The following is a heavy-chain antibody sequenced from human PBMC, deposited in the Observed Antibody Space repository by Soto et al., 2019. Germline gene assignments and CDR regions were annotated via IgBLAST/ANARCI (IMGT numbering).Heavy chain of an antibody. CDR2: IPYDGSNK. CDR3: AKDLGSAVSDSYYSMDV. CDR1: GLTFRSYG. J-gene: IGHJ6*02. D-gene: IGHD2-2*01. Sequence: LSISCADSGLTFRSYGMHWVRQASGKGLEWVAVIPYDGSNKYYADSVKGRFTISRDNSKNTLYLQMNSLRAEDTAVYYCAKDLGSAVSDSYYSMDVRGPRTTVTVFS. V-gene: IGHV3-30*18.